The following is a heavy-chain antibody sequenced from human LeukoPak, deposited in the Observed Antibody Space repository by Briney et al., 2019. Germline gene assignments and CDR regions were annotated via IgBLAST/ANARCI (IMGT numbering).Heavy chain of an antibody. Sequence: GGSLRLSCTPSGFTFSSHAMSWVRQAPGKGLEWVSTITDDGYNTYSADSVKGRITFSRDNSKNTLSLQLRSLRAEDTAVYYCAKDLSYTSGASDHWGQGTLVTVSS. D-gene: IGHD6-19*01. CDR2: ITDDGYNT. CDR1: GFTFSSHA. J-gene: IGHJ4*02. V-gene: IGHV3-23*01. CDR3: AKDLSYTSGASDH.